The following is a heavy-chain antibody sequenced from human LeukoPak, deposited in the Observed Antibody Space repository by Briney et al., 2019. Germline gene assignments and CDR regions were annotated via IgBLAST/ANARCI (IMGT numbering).Heavy chain of an antibody. J-gene: IGHJ4*02. CDR1: GGSFSGYY. D-gene: IGHD6-13*01. CDR2: ISYSGNT. CDR3: ARQLEAAGGYDY. Sequence: PSETLSLTCAVYGGSFSGYYWSWIRQPPGKGLEWIGYISYSGNTKYSPSLKSRVTISLDTSKNQVSLKLSSVTAADTAVYYCARQLEAAGGYDYWGQGTLVTVSS. V-gene: IGHV4-59*01.